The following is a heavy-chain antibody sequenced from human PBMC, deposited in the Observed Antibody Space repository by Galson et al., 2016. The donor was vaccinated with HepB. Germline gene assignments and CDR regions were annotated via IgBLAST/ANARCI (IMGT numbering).Heavy chain of an antibody. J-gene: IGHJ6*02. CDR3: AKDISHSRSWPLHKGLDV. CDR2: ITWDGGRK. D-gene: IGHD6-13*01. CDR1: GFTFDDYT. Sequence: SLRLSCAASGFTFDDYTMHWVRQAPGKGLEWVSLITWDGGRKYYGDSVKGRFTISRDNGKNSLYLQMNSLRSEDTALYYCAKDISHSRSWPLHKGLDVWGQGTTVTVSS. V-gene: IGHV3-43*01.